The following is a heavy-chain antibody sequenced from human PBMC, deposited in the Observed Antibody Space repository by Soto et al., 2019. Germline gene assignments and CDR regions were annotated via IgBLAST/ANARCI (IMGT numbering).Heavy chain of an antibody. V-gene: IGHV3-23*01. Sequence: EVQLLESGGDLVQPGGSLRLSCAGSGFALLSFAMNWVRQAPGKGLEWVAASSGTGANAYYTDSVRGRLTVSRDNSNNMVFLEMNSLRVEDTAVYYCANVVGWGQGTLVTVSS. J-gene: IGHJ4*02. D-gene: IGHD2-2*01. CDR1: GFALLSFA. CDR3: ANVVG. CDR2: SSGTGANA.